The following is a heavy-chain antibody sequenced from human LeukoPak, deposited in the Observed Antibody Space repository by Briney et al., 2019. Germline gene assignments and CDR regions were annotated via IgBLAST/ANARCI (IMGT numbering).Heavy chain of an antibody. V-gene: IGHV3-30*18. CDR1: GFTFSSYG. J-gene: IGHJ6*03. D-gene: IGHD1/OR15-1a*01. Sequence: SGGSLRLSCAASGFTFSSYGMHWVRQAPGKGLEWVAVISYDGSNKYYADSVKGRFTISRDNSKNTLYLQMNSLRAEDTAVYYCSKEEKRNRYCLWGPRYYYYYYMDVWGKGTTVTVSS. CDR3: SKEEKRNRYCLWGPRYYYYYYMDV. CDR2: ISYDGSNK.